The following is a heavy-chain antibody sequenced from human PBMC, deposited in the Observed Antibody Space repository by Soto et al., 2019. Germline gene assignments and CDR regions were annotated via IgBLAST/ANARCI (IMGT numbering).Heavy chain of an antibody. D-gene: IGHD6-6*01. CDR2: IYNSGST. V-gene: IGHV4-59*01. Sequence: SETLSLTCTVSGGSLSNYYWSWIRQPPGKGLEWIGYIYNSGSTNYNPSLKSRVTISVDTSKNQFSLNLSSVTAAVTAVYYCAGRTYRSSSGGFDYWGQGTLVTVSS. J-gene: IGHJ4*02. CDR3: AGRTYRSSSGGFDY. CDR1: GGSLSNYY.